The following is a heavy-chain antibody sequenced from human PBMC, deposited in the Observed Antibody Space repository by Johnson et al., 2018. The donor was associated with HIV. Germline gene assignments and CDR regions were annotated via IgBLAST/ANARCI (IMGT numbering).Heavy chain of an antibody. CDR2: ISSSGASI. V-gene: IGHV3-11*01. D-gene: IGHD6-6*01. CDR3: ARALDSSSSEDAFGV. J-gene: IGHJ3*01. CDR1: GFSFSDYY. Sequence: QVQLVESGGGLVKPGGSLRLSCAASGFSFSDYYMTWIRQAPGKGLEWVSYISSSGASIYYADSVKGRFTISRDNAKNSLYLQMNSLRAEDTALYYCARALDSSSSEDAFGVWVCVLMVTVSS.